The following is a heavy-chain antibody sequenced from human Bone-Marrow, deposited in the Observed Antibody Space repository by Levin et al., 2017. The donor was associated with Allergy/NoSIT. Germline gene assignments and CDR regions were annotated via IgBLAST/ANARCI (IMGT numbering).Heavy chain of an antibody. J-gene: IGHJ3*02. CDR2: IYPGDSDT. V-gene: IGHV5-51*01. D-gene: IGHD2-2*01. CDR3: ARQIVVVPAAIAANAFDI. CDR1: GYSFTSYW. Sequence: PGGSLRLSCKGSGYSFTSYWIGWVRQMPGKGLEWMGIIYPGDSDTRYSPSFQGQVTISADKSISTAYLQWSSLKASDTAMYYCARQIVVVPAAIAANAFDIWGQGTMVTVSS.